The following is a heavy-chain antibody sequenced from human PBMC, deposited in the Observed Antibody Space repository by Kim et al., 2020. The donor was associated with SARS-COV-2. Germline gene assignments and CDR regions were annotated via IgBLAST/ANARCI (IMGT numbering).Heavy chain of an antibody. D-gene: IGHD2-15*01. Sequence: GGSLRLSCAASGFTFSSYAMSWVRQAPGKGLEWVSVFYSGGSSSYYAAAVSSRFTTSRDTYNTTPHLQMNILTADTTAVYCCARLAVKNYISGGGYW. V-gene: IGHV3-23*03. CDR2: FYSGGSSS. J-gene: IGHJ4*01. CDR3: ARLAVKNYISGGGY. CDR1: GFTFSSYA.